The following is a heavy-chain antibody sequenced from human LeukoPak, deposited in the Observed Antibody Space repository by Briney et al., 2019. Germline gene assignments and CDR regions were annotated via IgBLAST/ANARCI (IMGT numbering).Heavy chain of an antibody. CDR1: GFTFSSYG. J-gene: IGHJ4*02. D-gene: IGHD3/OR15-3a*01. CDR2: IRYDGSNK. V-gene: IGHV3-30*02. Sequence: PGGSLRLSCAASGFTFSSYGMHWVRQAPGKGLEWVAFIRYDGSNKYYADSVKGRFTISRDNSKNTLYLQMNSLRAEDTAVYYCAKEAKKYNFGLDYWGQGTLVTVSS. CDR3: AKEAKKYNFGLDY.